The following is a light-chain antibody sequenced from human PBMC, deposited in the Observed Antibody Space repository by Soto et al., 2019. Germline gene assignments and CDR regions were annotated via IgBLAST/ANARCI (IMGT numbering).Light chain of an antibody. J-gene: IGKJ1*01. CDR1: QSISSK. Sequence: DIQMTQSPSTLSASVGDRVTITCRASQSISSKLAWYQQKVGKAPKLLIYQASSLESGVPSRFSGSGSGTEFTLTISNLQPDDFATYFCQQYNNYPRTFGQGTKV. CDR3: QQYNNYPRT. V-gene: IGKV1-5*03. CDR2: QAS.